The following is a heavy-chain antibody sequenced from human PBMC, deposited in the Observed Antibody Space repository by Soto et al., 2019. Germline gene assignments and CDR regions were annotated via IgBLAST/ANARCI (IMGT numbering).Heavy chain of an antibody. CDR2: SYYSGST. J-gene: IGHJ5*02. Sequence: QLQLQESGSGLVKPSQTLSLTGAVSAGSISSGGYSWRWIRQPPGKGLEWIGYSYYSGSTYYNPSLKSRVTIAVDRSNNQSPLKLSSVTAADMAVYYCARVPRTWGQGTLVTVST. CDR1: AGSISSGGYS. V-gene: IGHV4-30-2*01. CDR3: ARVPRT.